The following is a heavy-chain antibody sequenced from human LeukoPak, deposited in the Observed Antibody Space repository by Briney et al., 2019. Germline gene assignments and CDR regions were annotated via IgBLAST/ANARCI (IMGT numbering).Heavy chain of an antibody. Sequence: GASVKVSCKASGYTFTGYYLHWVRQAPGQGLEWVVWINPYNGGTNSAQTFQGRVTMTRDTSIRTAYMELSRLRSDDTAVYYCARGGSRSSGAFDIRGQGTMVTVSS. CDR2: INPYNGGT. CDR3: ARGGSRSSGAFDI. CDR1: GYTFTGYY. V-gene: IGHV1-2*02. J-gene: IGHJ3*02. D-gene: IGHD6-13*01.